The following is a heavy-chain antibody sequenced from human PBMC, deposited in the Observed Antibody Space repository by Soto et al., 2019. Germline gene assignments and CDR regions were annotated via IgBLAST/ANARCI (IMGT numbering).Heavy chain of an antibody. CDR2: INAGNCNT. V-gene: IGHV1-3*01. Sequence: QVQLVQSGAEAKKPGASVKVCCKASGYTFTSSAMHWVPQAPGQRLEGMGWINAGNCNTKYSQKFQGGGTITRDTSASTAYMELSRVRSADTAVYYCARSIVVATALDYWGQGTLVTVSS. CDR1: GYTFTSSA. CDR3: ARSIVVATALDY. J-gene: IGHJ4*02. D-gene: IGHD2-21*02.